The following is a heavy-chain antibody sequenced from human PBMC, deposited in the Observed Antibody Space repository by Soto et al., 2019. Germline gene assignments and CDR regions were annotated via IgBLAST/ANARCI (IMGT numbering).Heavy chain of an antibody. CDR1: GFTFSSYS. CDR2: ISSSSSYI. CDR3: ARSVEYQLQVPVDY. Sequence: GGSLRLSCAASGFTFSSYSMNWVRQAPGKGLEWVSSISSSSSYIYYADSVKGRFTISRDNAKNSLYLQMNSLRAEDTAVYYCARSVEYQLQVPVDYWGQGTLVTVSS. V-gene: IGHV3-21*01. J-gene: IGHJ4*02. D-gene: IGHD2-2*01.